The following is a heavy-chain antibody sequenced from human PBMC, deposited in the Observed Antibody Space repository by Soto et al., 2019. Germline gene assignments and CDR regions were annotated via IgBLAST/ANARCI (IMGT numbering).Heavy chain of an antibody. D-gene: IGHD3-3*01. Sequence: ASVKVSCKASGYTFTSYGISWVRQAPGQGLEWLGWISAYNGNTNYAQKLQGRVTMTTDTSTSTAYMELRSLQSEDTAVYYCARERKFDFWRKGLDVWGQGTTVTVSS. V-gene: IGHV1-18*01. CDR1: GYTFTSYG. CDR2: ISAYNGNT. J-gene: IGHJ6*02. CDR3: ARERKFDFWRKGLDV.